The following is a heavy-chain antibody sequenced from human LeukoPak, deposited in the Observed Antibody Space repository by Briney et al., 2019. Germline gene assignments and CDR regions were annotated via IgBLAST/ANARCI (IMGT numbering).Heavy chain of an antibody. D-gene: IGHD1-26*01. CDR2: INPSGGST. CDR3: ARFLWELGLDY. V-gene: IGHV1-46*01. J-gene: IGHJ4*02. Sequence: ASVKVSXKASGYTFTSYYMHWVRQAPGQGLEWLGIINPSGGSTRYAQKFQGRVTMTRDTSTSRVYMELSSLRSEDTAVYYCARFLWELGLDYWGQGTLVTVSS. CDR1: GYTFTSYY.